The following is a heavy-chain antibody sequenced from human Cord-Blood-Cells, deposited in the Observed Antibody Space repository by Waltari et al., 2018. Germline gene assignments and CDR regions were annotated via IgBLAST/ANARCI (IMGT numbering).Heavy chain of an antibody. CDR1: GFTFSGSA. D-gene: IGHD1-26*01. Sequence: EVQLVESGGGLVQPGGSLKLSCAASGFTFSGSAMHWARQASGKGLEWVGRIRSKANSYATAYAASVKGRFTISRDDSKNTAYLQMNSLKTEDTAVYYCTLQGGATDYWGQGTLVTVSS. CDR3: TLQGGATDY. J-gene: IGHJ4*02. CDR2: IRSKANSYAT. V-gene: IGHV3-73*01.